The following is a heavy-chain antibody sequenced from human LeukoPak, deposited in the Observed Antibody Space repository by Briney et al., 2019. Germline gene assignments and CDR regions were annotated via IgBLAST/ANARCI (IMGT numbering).Heavy chain of an antibody. J-gene: IGHJ4*02. V-gene: IGHV1-24*01. CDR3: ARDPGNTRYSYGYDY. D-gene: IGHD5-18*01. CDR2: RDPENGET. Sequence: GASVKVSCKVSGYTLTDLSMQWVRQAPGKGLEWMGGRDPENGETIHAEKFQGRVTMTEDTSADTAHMELSSLRSDDTAVYYCARDPGNTRYSYGYDYWGQGTLVTVSS. CDR1: GYTLTDLS.